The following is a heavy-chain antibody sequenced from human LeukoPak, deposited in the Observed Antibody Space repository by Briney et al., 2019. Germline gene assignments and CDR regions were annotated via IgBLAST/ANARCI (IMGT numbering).Heavy chain of an antibody. J-gene: IGHJ6*03. Sequence: SETLSLTCTVSGGSISSSSYYWGWIRQPPGKGLEWIGSIYYSGSTYYNPSLKSRVTISVDTSKNQFSLKLSSVTAADTAVYYCAREGSGSSSPAHYYYYYMDVWGKGTTVTVSS. D-gene: IGHD6-13*01. V-gene: IGHV4-39*07. CDR1: GGSISSSSYY. CDR3: AREGSGSSSPAHYYYYYMDV. CDR2: IYYSGST.